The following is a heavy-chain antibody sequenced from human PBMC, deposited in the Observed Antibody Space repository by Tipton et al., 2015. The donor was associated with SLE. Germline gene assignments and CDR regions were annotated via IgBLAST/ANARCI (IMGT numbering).Heavy chain of an antibody. V-gene: IGHV1-46*01. D-gene: IGHD6-19*01. J-gene: IGHJ4*02. Sequence: QLVQSGPEVKKPGSSVKVSCKASGATFSNHAVNWVRQAPGQGLEWMGIINPSGGSTSYAQKFQGRVTMTRDTSTSTVYMELSSLRSEDTAVYYCAREDYSSGRPSTFWGQGTLVTVSS. CDR2: INPSGGST. CDR3: AREDYSSGRPSTF. CDR1: GATFSNHA.